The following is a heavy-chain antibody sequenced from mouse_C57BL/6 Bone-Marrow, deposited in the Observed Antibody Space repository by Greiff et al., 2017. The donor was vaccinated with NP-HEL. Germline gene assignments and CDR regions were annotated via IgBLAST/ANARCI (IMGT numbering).Heavy chain of an antibody. Sequence: VQLQQSGAELVKPGASVKLSCTASGFNIKDYYMHWVKQRTEQGLEWIGRIDPEDGETKYAPKFPGKATITADTSSNTAYLQLSSLTSEDTAVYYCARILWDYDSYWYFDVWGTGTTVTVSS. CDR2: IDPEDGET. CDR3: ARILWDYDSYWYFDV. J-gene: IGHJ1*03. CDR1: GFNIKDYY. D-gene: IGHD2-4*01. V-gene: IGHV14-2*01.